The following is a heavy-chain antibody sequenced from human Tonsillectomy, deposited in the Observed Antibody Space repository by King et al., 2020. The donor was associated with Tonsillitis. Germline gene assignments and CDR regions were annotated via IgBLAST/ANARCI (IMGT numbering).Heavy chain of an antibody. CDR2: IYYNGST. J-gene: IGHJ5*02. CDR1: GGSISSYY. Sequence: MQLQESGPGLVKPSETLSLTCTVSGGSISSYYWSWIRQPPGKGLEWIGCIYYNGSTNYNPSLKIRVTISVDTSKNQFSLKLISVTAADTAVYFCARDRSGFYYGSGSPAHWFDPWGQGTLVTVSS. V-gene: IGHV4-59*01. D-gene: IGHD3-10*01. CDR3: ARDRSGFYYGSGSPAHWFDP.